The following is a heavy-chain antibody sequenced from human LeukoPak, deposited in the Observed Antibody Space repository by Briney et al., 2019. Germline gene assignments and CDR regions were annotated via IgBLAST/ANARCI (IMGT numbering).Heavy chain of an antibody. V-gene: IGHV3-30-3*01. Sequence: GGSLRLSCAASGFTFSSYAMHWVRQAPGKGLEWVSVISYDGSNKYYADSVKGRFTISRDNSKNTLYLQMNSLRAEDTAVYYCARDLAYCSSTSCRNGWGQGTLVTVSS. J-gene: IGHJ4*02. CDR2: ISYDGSNK. D-gene: IGHD2-2*01. CDR1: GFTFSSYA. CDR3: ARDLAYCSSTSCRNG.